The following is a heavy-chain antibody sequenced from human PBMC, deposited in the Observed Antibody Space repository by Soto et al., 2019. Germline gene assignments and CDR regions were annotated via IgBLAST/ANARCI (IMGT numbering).Heavy chain of an antibody. CDR2: IVVGSGNT. V-gene: IGHV1-58*01. Sequence: GASVKVSCKASGFTFTNSAVQWVRQARGQRLEWIGWIVVGSGNTNYAQKFQERVTITRDMSTSTAYMELSSLRSEDTAVYYCAKNGQPPYYYYGLDVWGQGTTVTVSS. J-gene: IGHJ6*02. CDR3: AKNGQPPYYYYGLDV. CDR1: GFTFTNSA. D-gene: IGHD2-8*01.